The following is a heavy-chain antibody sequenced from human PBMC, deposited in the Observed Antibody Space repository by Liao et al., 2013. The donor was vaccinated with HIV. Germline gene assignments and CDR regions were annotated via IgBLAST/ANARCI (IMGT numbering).Heavy chain of an antibody. V-gene: IGHV4-61*02. CDR2: IYISGST. Sequence: QVQLQESGPGLVKPSQTLSLTCTVSGGSISIGSYYWSWIRQPAGKGLEWIGRIYISGSTNYNPSLKGRVTISLDTSKNQFSLKLTSVTAADTAVYYCARSDATTGGWFDPWGQGTLVTVSS. CDR1: GGSISIGSYY. D-gene: IGHD4-17*01. CDR3: ARSDATTGGWFDP. J-gene: IGHJ5*02.